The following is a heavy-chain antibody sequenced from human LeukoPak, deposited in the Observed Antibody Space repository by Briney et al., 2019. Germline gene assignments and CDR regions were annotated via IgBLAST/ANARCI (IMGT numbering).Heavy chain of an antibody. V-gene: IGHV4-39*07. D-gene: IGHD3-22*01. CDR3: AREGYYDTSASGAFDI. CDR1: GGFTSRSSYY. J-gene: IGHJ3*02. Sequence: PSETLSLTCTVSGGFTSRSSYYWGWIRQPPGKGLEWIGSINYSGTTHSNPSLKSRVTMSVDTSHNQFSLKLSSVTAADTAVYYCAREGYYDTSASGAFDIWGQGTMVTVCS. CDR2: INYSGTT.